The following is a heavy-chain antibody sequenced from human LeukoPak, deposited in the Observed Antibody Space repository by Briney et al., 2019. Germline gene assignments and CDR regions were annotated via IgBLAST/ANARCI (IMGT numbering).Heavy chain of an antibody. CDR3: ARGLGSGDYVANAFDF. CDR1: RFIFSSYA. V-gene: IGHV3-21*01. J-gene: IGHJ3*01. CDR2: ISGSGSYI. Sequence: GGSLRLSCAASRFIFSSYAMNWVRQAPGKGLEWVSSISGSGSYIHYADSMKGRFTISRDNAKKSVYLHMSRLRAEDTAVYYCARGLGSGDYVANAFDFWGRGTTVSVS. D-gene: IGHD4-17*01.